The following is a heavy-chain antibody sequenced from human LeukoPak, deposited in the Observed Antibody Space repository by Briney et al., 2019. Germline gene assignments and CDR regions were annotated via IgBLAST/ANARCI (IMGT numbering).Heavy chain of an antibody. Sequence: GGSLRLSCAASGFRFSNYAMNWVRQAPGKGLEWVSLIIGSSGDTFYADSVKGRFTISRDNSKNTLFLQMNSLRAEDTALYYCAKGAYDYIEMGYIDYWGQGALVTVSS. V-gene: IGHV3-23*01. D-gene: IGHD5-12*01. CDR3: AKGAYDYIEMGYIDY. J-gene: IGHJ4*02. CDR1: GFRFSNYA. CDR2: IIGSSGDT.